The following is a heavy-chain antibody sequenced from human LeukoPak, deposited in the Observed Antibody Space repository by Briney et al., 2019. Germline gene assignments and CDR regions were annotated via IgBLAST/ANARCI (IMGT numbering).Heavy chain of an antibody. CDR3: ANGGYDFDDWFDP. Sequence: GGSLRLSCAASGFTFDDYAVHWVRHAPGKGLEWVSGISWNSGSIGYADSVKGRFTISRDNAKNSLYLQMNSLRAEDTALYYCANGGYDFDDWFDPWGQGTLVTVSS. J-gene: IGHJ5*02. V-gene: IGHV3-9*01. CDR1: GFTFDDYA. CDR2: ISWNSGSI. D-gene: IGHD5-12*01.